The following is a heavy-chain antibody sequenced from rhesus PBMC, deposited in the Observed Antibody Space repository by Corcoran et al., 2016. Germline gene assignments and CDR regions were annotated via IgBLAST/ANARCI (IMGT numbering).Heavy chain of an antibody. J-gene: IGHJ4*01. CDR3: ASNWDGVVY. D-gene: IGHD7-45*01. CDR1: GFTLNNYW. Sequence: EVQLVESGGGLAKPGGSLRLSCVTSGFTLNNYWMNWVRPAPGKGLEWVSAIHGGGQSIKYTDTVKGRFTISRDNSKNTFSLQMNSLRAEDTAVYYCASNWDGVVYWGQGVLVTVSS. CDR2: IHGGGQSI. V-gene: IGHV3S42*01.